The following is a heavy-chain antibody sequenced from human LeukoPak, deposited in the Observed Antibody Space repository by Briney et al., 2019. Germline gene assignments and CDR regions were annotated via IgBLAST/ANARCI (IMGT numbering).Heavy chain of an antibody. Sequence: SVKVSCKASGGTFSSYAISWVRQAPGQGLEWMGGIIPIFGTANYAQKFQGRVTITTDESTSTAYMELSSLRSEDTAVYYCARTLHYDKLDPNWVLGPWGQGTLVTVSS. CDR2: IIPIFGTA. CDR3: ARTLHYDKLDPNWVLGP. D-gene: IGHD3-22*01. V-gene: IGHV1-69*05. CDR1: GGTFSSYA. J-gene: IGHJ5*02.